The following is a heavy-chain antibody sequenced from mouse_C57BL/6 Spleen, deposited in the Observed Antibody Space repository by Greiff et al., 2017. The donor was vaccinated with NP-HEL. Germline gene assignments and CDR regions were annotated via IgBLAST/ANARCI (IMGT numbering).Heavy chain of an antibody. Sequence: VQLQQSGPELVKPGDSVKISCKASGYSFTGYFMNWVMQSHGKSLEWIGRINPYNGDTFYNQKFKGKATLTVDKSSSTAHMELRSLTSEDSAVYYCAPYYRNLGGFADWGQGTLVTVSA. J-gene: IGHJ3*01. V-gene: IGHV1-20*01. CDR3: APYYRNLGGFAD. CDR2: INPYNGDT. D-gene: IGHD2-5*01. CDR1: GYSFTGYF.